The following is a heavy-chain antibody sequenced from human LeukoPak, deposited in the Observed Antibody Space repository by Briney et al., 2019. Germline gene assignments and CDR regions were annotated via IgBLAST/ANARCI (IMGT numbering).Heavy chain of an antibody. Sequence: GGSLRLSCAASGFTFSDYYMSWIRQAPGKGLEWVSYISSSGSTIYYADSVKGRFTISRDNAKNSLYLQMNSLRAEDTAVYYCARGAPSGYYPTPIDYWGQGTLVTVSS. V-gene: IGHV3-11*04. J-gene: IGHJ4*02. CDR2: ISSSGSTI. D-gene: IGHD3-22*01. CDR3: ARGAPSGYYPTPIDY. CDR1: GFTFSDYY.